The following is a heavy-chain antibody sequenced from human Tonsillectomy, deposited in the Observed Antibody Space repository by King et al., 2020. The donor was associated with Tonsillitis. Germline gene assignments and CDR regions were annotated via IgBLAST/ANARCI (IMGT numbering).Heavy chain of an antibody. CDR2: IYWNDDK. J-gene: IGHJ3*02. Sequence: ITLKESGPTLVIPTQTLTLTCTFSGFSLSTSGVGVGWIRQPPGKALEWLALIYWNDDKRYSPSLKNRLTITKDTSKNQVVLRMTNMDPVDTAAYYCAHRHPAEFNWSYGTFDIWGQGTMVTVSS. CDR1: GFSLSTSGVG. CDR3: AHRHPAEFNWSYGTFDI. V-gene: IGHV2-5*01. D-gene: IGHD1-20*01.